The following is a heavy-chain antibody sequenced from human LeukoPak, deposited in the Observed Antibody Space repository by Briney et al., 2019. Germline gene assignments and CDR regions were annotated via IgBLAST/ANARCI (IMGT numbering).Heavy chain of an antibody. CDR1: GFIFSNSA. Sequence: GGSLRHSCAASGFIFSNSAMNWVRQAPGKGLEWVSSINNDGSYISYAGSVKGRFTISRDNAKNSLYLRLNSLRVEDTAVYYCAGDQTHYLRYGYFDYWGQGTLVTVSS. V-gene: IGHV3-21*01. D-gene: IGHD3-9*01. J-gene: IGHJ4*02. CDR2: INNDGSYI. CDR3: AGDQTHYLRYGYFDY.